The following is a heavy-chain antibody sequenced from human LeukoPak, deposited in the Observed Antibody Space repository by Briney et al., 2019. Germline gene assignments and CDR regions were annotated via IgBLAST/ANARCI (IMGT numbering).Heavy chain of an antibody. J-gene: IGHJ4*02. CDR3: ARTWSTWVFDY. V-gene: IGHV5-51*01. D-gene: IGHD2-15*01. CDR2: IYRGDSDT. Sequence: GASPNIPCRCSGYIFTTYWIVLVRQLPGTSQEWMEIIYRGDSDTRYSPSFQVQVTMSTDKSIHTAYLQWSSLKASDTAMYYCARTWSTWVFDYWGQGTLVTVSS. CDR1: GYIFTTYW.